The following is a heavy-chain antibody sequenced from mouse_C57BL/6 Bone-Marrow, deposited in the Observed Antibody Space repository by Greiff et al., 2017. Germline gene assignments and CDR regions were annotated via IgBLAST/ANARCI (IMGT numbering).Heavy chain of an antibody. CDR3: ARGLDYGGDAMDY. CDR2: IYPGSGNT. V-gene: IGHV1-76*01. D-gene: IGHD2-4*01. Sequence: VQLQQSGAELVRPGASVKLSCKASGYTLTDDYINWVKQRPGQGLEWIARIYPGSGNTYYNEKFKGKATLTAEKSSSTAYMQLSSLTSEDSAVYFCARGLDYGGDAMDYWGQGTSVTVSS. J-gene: IGHJ4*01. CDR1: GYTLTDDY.